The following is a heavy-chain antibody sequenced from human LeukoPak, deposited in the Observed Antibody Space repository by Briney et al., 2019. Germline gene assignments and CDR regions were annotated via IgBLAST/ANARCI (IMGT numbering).Heavy chain of an antibody. Sequence: GGSLRLSCAASGFSFSNYWMHWVRQAPGKGLEWVAIISYDGSNKNYADSVKGRLTISRDNSNNMLFLQLNSLRTDDTAVYFCATAYSSGWADYWGQGTLVTVSS. J-gene: IGHJ4*02. V-gene: IGHV3-30*03. CDR1: GFSFSNYW. D-gene: IGHD6-19*01. CDR2: ISYDGSNK. CDR3: ATAYSSGWADY.